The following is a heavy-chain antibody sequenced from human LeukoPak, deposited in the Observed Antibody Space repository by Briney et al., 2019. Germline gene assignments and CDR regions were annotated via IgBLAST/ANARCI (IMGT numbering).Heavy chain of an antibody. CDR1: GLTFSSYA. CDR3: ARDPDCDSTSCYIGPYNWFDP. J-gene: IGHJ5*02. CDR2: ITGSGGWA. V-gene: IGHV3-23*01. Sequence: GGSLRLSCAASGLTFSSYAMMWLRQAPGKGLEWVSAITGSGGWALYADSVKGRFTISRDNSKNTLYLQMSSLRAEDTAVYYCARDPDCDSTSCYIGPYNWFDPWGQGTLVTVSS. D-gene: IGHD2-2*02.